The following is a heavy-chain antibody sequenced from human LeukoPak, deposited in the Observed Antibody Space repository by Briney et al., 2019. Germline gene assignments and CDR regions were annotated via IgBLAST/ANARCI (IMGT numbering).Heavy chain of an antibody. J-gene: IGHJ3*02. V-gene: IGHV3-23*01. D-gene: IGHD1-26*01. CDR3: AKAKVGATNDAFDI. CDR1: GFTFSDYA. CDR2: ISGSGVTT. Sequence: GWSLRLSCAASGFTFSDYAMSWVRLAPGKGLEWVSAISGSGVTTYHVDSVKGRFTISRDSSKNTLYLQMNSLRAEDTAVYYCAKAKVGATNDAFDIWGQGTMVTVSS.